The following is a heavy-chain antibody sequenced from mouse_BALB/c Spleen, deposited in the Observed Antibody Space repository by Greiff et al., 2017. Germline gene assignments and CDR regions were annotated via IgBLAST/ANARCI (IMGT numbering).Heavy chain of an antibody. CDR3: ARNGGLLLAWFAY. D-gene: IGHD2-3*01. J-gene: IGHJ3*01. Sequence: VKVVESGPGLVAPSQSLSITCTVSGFSLSRYSVHWVRQPPGKGLEWLGMIWGGGSTDYNSALKSRLSISKDNSKSQVFLKMNSLQTDDTAMYYCARNGGLLLAWFAYWGQGTLVTVSA. CDR1: GFSLSRYS. V-gene: IGHV2-6-4*01. CDR2: IWGGGST.